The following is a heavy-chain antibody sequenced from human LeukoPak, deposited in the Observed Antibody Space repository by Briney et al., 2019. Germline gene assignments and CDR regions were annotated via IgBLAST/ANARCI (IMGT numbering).Heavy chain of an antibody. Sequence: SQTLSLTCAIYGDSVSSNSVAWHWIRQSPSRGLEWLGRTYYRSNSYNDYAVSVKSRITINPDTSKNQFSLHLNSVTPEDTAVYYCVRDSDADRDAFDIWGQGTMVTVSS. CDR1: GDSVSSNSVA. CDR2: TYYRSNSYN. CDR3: VRDSDADRDAFDI. J-gene: IGHJ3*02. V-gene: IGHV6-1*01.